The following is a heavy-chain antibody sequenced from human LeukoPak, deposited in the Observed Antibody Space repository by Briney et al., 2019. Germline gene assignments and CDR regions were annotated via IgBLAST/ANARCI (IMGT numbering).Heavy chain of an antibody. CDR3: STFSSVLDY. CDR1: GFTFSNAW. V-gene: IGHV3-15*01. J-gene: IGHJ4*02. CDR2: LKKKTDGGTT. Sequence: PGGFLRLSCAASGFTFSNAWMNWVRQAPGKGLEWVARLKKKTDGGTTDYAAPVKGRFTISRDDSRNMLYLQMDSLKTEDTAIPSCSTFSSVLDYWGQGTLVTVSS.